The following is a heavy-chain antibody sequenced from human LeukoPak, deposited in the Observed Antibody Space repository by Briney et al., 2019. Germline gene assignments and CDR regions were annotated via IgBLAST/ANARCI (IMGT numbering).Heavy chain of an antibody. CDR1: GYTFTSYG. V-gene: IGHV1-18*01. J-gene: IGHJ3*02. Sequence: GASVKVSCKASGYTFTSYGISWVRQAPGRGLEWMGWISAYNGNTNYAQKLQGRVTMTTDTSTSTAYMELRSLRSDDTAVYYCARDLPARGYSGLFDAFDIWGQGTMVTVSS. CDR3: ARDLPARGYSGLFDAFDI. CDR2: ISAYNGNT. D-gene: IGHD5-12*01.